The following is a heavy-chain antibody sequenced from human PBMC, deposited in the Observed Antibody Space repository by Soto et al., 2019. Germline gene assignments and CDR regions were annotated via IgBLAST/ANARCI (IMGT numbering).Heavy chain of an antibody. V-gene: IGHV4-31*03. D-gene: IGHD2-2*01. CDR2: IYYSGST. J-gene: IGHJ4*02. CDR3: ARGSFIVVEPPTTAPSLEY. Sequence: PSETLSLTCTVSGGSISSGGYYWSWIRQHPGKGLEWIGYIYYSGSTYYNPSLKSRVTISVDTSKNQFSLKLNSVTAADTAVYYCARGSFIVVEPPTTAPSLEYWGQGTMVTVSS. CDR1: GGSISSGGYY.